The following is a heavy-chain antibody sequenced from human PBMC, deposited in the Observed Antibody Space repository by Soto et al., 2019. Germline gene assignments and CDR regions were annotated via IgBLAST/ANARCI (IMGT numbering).Heavy chain of an antibody. CDR2: IYPGDSDT. Sequence: GESLKISCKGSGYSFTSYWIGWVRQMPGKGLEWMGIIYPGDSDTRYSPSFQGQVTISADKSISTAYLQWSSLKASDTAMYYCARHHLDQYYYYYYYMDVWGKGTTVTVSS. V-gene: IGHV5-51*01. CDR1: GYSFTSYW. CDR3: ARHHLDQYYYYYYYMDV. J-gene: IGHJ6*03.